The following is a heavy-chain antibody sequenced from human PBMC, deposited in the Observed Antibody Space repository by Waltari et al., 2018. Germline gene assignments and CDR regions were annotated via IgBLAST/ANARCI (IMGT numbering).Heavy chain of an antibody. CDR1: GYFLSYTYW. CDR3: ARDRGRGLYLDS. J-gene: IGHJ4*02. CDR2: VRGSGKT. Sequence: QLHLEQLGPGLVAPSGTLYLICAVSGYFLSYTYWWSWVRQAPGKGLEWIGQVRGSGKTNYNPSFASRVTVSVDTSTAQFSLKLTSATAADTAVYYCARDRGRGLYLDSWGQGILVTVSP. D-gene: IGHD2-15*01. V-gene: IGHV4-4*02.